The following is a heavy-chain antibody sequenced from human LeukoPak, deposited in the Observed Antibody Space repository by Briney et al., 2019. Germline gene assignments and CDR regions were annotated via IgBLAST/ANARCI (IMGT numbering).Heavy chain of an antibody. D-gene: IGHD3-10*01. CDR2: FNPNSGGT. V-gene: IGHV1-2*02. Sequence: GASLKVSCKPSVYTFTGYYRHWVRQAPGRGLEWMGWFNPNSGGTDYAQKFQGRVTMTRDTSISTAYMDLSRLRSDDTAVYYCARGFYYGSGSYYDHFDYWGQGTLVTVSS. CDR3: ARGFYYGSGSYYDHFDY. CDR1: VYTFTGYY. J-gene: IGHJ4*02.